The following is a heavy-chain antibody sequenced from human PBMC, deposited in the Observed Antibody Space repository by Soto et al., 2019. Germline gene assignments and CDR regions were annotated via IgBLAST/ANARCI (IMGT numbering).Heavy chain of an antibody. CDR2: IKQDGSEK. Sequence: PGGSLRLSCAASGFTFSSYWMSWVRQAPGKGLEWVANIKQDGSEKYYVDSVKGRFTISRDNAKNSLYLQMNSLRAEDTAVYYCARDLMGYIVVVPAAIYYYGMDVWGQGTTVTVSS. V-gene: IGHV3-7*01. D-gene: IGHD2-2*02. J-gene: IGHJ6*02. CDR3: ARDLMGYIVVVPAAIYYYGMDV. CDR1: GFTFSSYW.